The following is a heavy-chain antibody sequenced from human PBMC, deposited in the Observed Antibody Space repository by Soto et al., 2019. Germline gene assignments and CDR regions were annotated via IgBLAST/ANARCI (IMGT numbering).Heavy chain of an antibody. Sequence: EVLVVESGGGLVQPGGSLRLSCAVSGFTFSGGYWMKWVRQAPGKGLEWVATIKEDGRETYDVDSVKGRFTIYRDSAKNALYLQKNSLRVEDTAVYYCASTRGYWGQGTLVTVTS. CDR2: IKEDGRET. V-gene: IGHV3-7*03. D-gene: IGHD3-3*01. CDR3: ASTRGY. CDR1: GFTFSGGYW. J-gene: IGHJ4*02.